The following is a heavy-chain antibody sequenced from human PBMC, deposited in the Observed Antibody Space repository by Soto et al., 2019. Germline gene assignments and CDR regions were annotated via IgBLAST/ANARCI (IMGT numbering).Heavy chain of an antibody. Sequence: GGSLRLSCAASGFTFSGSAMHWVRQASGKGLEWVGRIRSKANSYATAYAASVKGRFTISRDDSKNTAYLQMNSLKTEDTAVYYCTNKVRGIDYWGQGTLVTVSS. CDR1: GFTFSGSA. CDR3: TNKVRGIDY. V-gene: IGHV3-73*01. D-gene: IGHD1-1*01. J-gene: IGHJ4*02. CDR2: IRSKANSYAT.